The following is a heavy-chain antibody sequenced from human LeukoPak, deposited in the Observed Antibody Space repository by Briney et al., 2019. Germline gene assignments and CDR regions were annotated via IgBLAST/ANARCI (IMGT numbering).Heavy chain of an antibody. D-gene: IGHD3-10*01. V-gene: IGHV3-23*01. CDR2: LSGSGGRT. CDR1: GFTFSNYA. J-gene: IGHJ3*02. Sequence: GGSLRLSCAASGFTFSNYAMTWVRQAPGKGLEWVSALSGSGGRTYYTDSVKGRFTISTDNSKKTLYLQMNSLRAEDTAVYYCAKAASGGWTNDAFDIWGQGTLVTVSS. CDR3: AKAASGGWTNDAFDI.